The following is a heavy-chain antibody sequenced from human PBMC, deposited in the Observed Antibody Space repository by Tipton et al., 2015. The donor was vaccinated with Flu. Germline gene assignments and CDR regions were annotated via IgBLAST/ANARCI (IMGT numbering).Heavy chain of an antibody. Sequence: TLSLTCAVYGGSFSGYYWSWIRQPPGKGLEWIGEINHSGSTDYNPSLKSRVTISGDTSKNQFSLKLSSVTAADTAVYYCARGSGSGTDVTFYFWGQGTLVTVSS. V-gene: IGHV4-34*01. J-gene: IGHJ4*02. CDR2: INHSGST. D-gene: IGHD3-10*01. CDR3: ARGSGSGTDVTFYF. CDR1: GGSFSGYY.